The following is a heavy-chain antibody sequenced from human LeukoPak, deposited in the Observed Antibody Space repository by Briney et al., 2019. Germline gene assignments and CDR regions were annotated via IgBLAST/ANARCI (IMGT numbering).Heavy chain of an antibody. CDR2: ISSSSSYI. CDR3: AKERVSSSSLDY. J-gene: IGHJ4*02. CDR1: GFTFSSYS. D-gene: IGHD6-6*01. Sequence: PGGSLRLSCAASGFTFSSYSMNWVRQAPGKGLEWVSSISSSSSYIYYADSVKGRFTISRDNAKNSLYLQMNSLRAEDTAVYYCAKERVSSSSLDYWGQGTLVTVSS. V-gene: IGHV3-21*01.